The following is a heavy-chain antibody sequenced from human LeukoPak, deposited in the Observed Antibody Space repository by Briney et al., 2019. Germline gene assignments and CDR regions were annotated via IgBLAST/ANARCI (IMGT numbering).Heavy chain of an antibody. Sequence: ASVKVSCKAFVYIFSGYYMNWVRQAAGQGLEWMGWINPNSGGTNYAQKFQGRVTVTSDTSISTAYMELSSLISDDTAVYYCARALYSGSYYFDYWGQGTLVTVSS. V-gene: IGHV1-2*02. CDR1: VYIFSGYY. D-gene: IGHD1-26*01. J-gene: IGHJ4*02. CDR3: ARALYSGSYYFDY. CDR2: INPNSGGT.